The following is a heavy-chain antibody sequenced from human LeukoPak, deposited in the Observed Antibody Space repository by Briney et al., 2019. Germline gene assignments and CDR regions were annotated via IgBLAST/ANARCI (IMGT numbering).Heavy chain of an antibody. Sequence: SETLSLTCAVYGGSFSGYYWSWIRQPPGKGLEWIGEINHSGSTNYNPSLKSRVTISVDTSKNQFSLKLSSVTAADTAVYYCARVGPSWTTHDSSLRPRKKVFDYWGQGTLVTVSS. J-gene: IGHJ4*02. CDR3: ARVGPSWTTHDSSLRPRKKVFDY. CDR1: GGSFSGYY. V-gene: IGHV4-34*01. CDR2: INHSGST. D-gene: IGHD3/OR15-3a*01.